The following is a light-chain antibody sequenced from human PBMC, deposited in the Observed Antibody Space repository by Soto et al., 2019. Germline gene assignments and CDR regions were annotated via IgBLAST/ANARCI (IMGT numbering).Light chain of an antibody. V-gene: IGKV3-20*01. CDR3: QQYGSSPLYT. CDR2: DAS. CDR1: QSVSSNF. Sequence: EIVLTQSPGTLSLSPGGRATLSCRASQSVSSNFLAWYQQKPGQAPRLLIYDASSSATGIPDRFSGSGSGTDFTLTISRLEPEDFAVYYCQQYGSSPLYTFGQGTKVEIK. J-gene: IGKJ2*01.